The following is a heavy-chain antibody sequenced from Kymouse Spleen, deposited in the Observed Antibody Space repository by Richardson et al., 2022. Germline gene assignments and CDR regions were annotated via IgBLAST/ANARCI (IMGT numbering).Heavy chain of an antibody. CDR3: ARESMVRGVILSFDY. D-gene: IGHD3-10*01. J-gene: IGHJ4*02. Sequence: EVQLVESGGGLVQPGGSLRLSCAASGFTFSSYWMSWVRQAPGKGLEWVANIKQDGSEKYYVDSVKGRFTISRDNAKNSLYLQMNSLRAEDTAVYYCARESMVRGVILSFDYWGQGTLVTVSS. V-gene: IGHV3-7*01. CDR2: IKQDGSEK. CDR1: GFTFSSYW.